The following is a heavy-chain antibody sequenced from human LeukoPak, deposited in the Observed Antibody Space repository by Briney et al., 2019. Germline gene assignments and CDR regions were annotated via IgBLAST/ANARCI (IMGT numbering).Heavy chain of an antibody. Sequence: SQTLSLTSTVSGGSFSRYFWTWIRQTPGKGLEWIGYIDHSGSTNYSPSLQSRVTISIDTSKNQFSLKLNSVTAADTAVYYCAREYFSANYFFYYMDVWGTGTTVTVSS. CDR2: IDHSGST. CDR1: GGSFSRYF. D-gene: IGHD3-3*01. V-gene: IGHV4-59*01. CDR3: AREYFSANYFFYYMDV. J-gene: IGHJ6*03.